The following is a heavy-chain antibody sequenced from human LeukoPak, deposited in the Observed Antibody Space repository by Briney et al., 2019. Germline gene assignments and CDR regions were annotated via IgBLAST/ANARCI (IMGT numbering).Heavy chain of an antibody. V-gene: IGHV3-49*03. Sequence: GRSLRLSCTASGLTFGGYAVSWFRQAPGKGLEWVGFIRSKAYGGTTECAASVKGRFTISRDDSKNIAYLQMNSLKTEDTAVYYCTRAYDSSGFLHYYGMDVWGQGTTVTVSS. D-gene: IGHD3-22*01. J-gene: IGHJ6*02. CDR1: GLTFGGYA. CDR2: IRSKAYGGTT. CDR3: TRAYDSSGFLHYYGMDV.